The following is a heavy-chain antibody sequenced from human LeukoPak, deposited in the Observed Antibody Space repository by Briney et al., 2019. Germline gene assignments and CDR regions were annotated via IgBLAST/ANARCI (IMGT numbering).Heavy chain of an antibody. J-gene: IGHJ6*02. V-gene: IGHV1-46*01. D-gene: IGHD2-15*01. CDR2: INPSGGST. Sequence: ASVKVSCKASGYTFTTYYMHWVRQAPGQGLEWMGIINPSGGSTRYAQKFQGRVTMTRDKSTSTAYMELSSLRSEDTAVYYCARDDCSGGSCYIQPNYYYYGMDVWGQGTTVTVSS. CDR3: ARDDCSGGSCYIQPNYYYYGMDV. CDR1: GYTFTTYY.